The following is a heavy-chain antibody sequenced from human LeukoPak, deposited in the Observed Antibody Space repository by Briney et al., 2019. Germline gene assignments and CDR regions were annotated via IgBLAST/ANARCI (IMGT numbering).Heavy chain of an antibody. D-gene: IGHD1-26*01. V-gene: IGHV4-59*12. Sequence: SETLSLTCTVSGGSISSYYWSWIRQPPGKGLEWIGYIYYSGSTYYKPSLKSRVTISVDTSKNQFSLKLSSVTAADTAVYYCARSEGATMTFDYWGQGTLVTVSS. CDR1: GGSISSYY. CDR2: IYYSGST. J-gene: IGHJ4*02. CDR3: ARSEGATMTFDY.